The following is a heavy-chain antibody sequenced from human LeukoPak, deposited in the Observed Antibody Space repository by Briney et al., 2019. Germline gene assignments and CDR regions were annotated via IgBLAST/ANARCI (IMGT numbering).Heavy chain of an antibody. D-gene: IGHD1-26*01. Sequence: GGSLRLSCAASGFTLRSYTMNWVRQAPGKGLEWVSSIGISSNKIYYADSVKGRFTISRDNSKNTLYLQMNSLRAEDTAVYYCASVLGPTSDYWGQGTLVTVSS. CDR2: IGISSNKI. CDR3: ASVLGPTSDY. CDR1: GFTLRSYT. V-gene: IGHV3-21*04. J-gene: IGHJ4*02.